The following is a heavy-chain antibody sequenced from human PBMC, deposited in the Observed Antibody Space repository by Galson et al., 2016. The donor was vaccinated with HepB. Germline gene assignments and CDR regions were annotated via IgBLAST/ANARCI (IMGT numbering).Heavy chain of an antibody. CDR1: GYTFTGHY. CDR2: INPNSGGT. J-gene: IGHJ5*02. Sequence: SVKVSCKASGYTFTGHYMHWVRQAPGQGLEWMGRINPNSGGTNYAQKFQGRVTMTRDTSISTAYMELSRLRSDDPAVYYCTRGEYLLGWFDPWGQGTLVTVSS. D-gene: IGHD2/OR15-2a*01. CDR3: TRGEYLLGWFDP. V-gene: IGHV1-2*06.